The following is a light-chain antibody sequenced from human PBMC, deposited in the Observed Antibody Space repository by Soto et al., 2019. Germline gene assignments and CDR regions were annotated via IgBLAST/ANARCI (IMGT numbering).Light chain of an antibody. V-gene: IGLV1-44*01. J-gene: IGLJ2*01. CDR1: SSNIGSNT. Sequence: QSVLTQPPSASGTPGQRVTISCSGGSSNIGSNTVDWYQQVPGTAPRPLIYRDNQRPSGVPDRFSGSKSGTSASLAISGLQSEDEADYYCAAWDDSLNGVAFGGGTKLTVL. CDR2: RDN. CDR3: AAWDDSLNGVA.